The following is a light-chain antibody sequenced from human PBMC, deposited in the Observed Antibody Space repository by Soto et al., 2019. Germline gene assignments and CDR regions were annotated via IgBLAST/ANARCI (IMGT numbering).Light chain of an antibody. CDR3: QQYNNWPFS. V-gene: IGKV1-27*01. CDR1: LHISNY. Sequence: DIQMTQSPSSLSASVGDRVTITCRASLHISNYVAWYQQKPGKIPNLRIDAASTLQAGVPSRFSGSGSGTDFTLSISGLQSEDFAVYFCQQYNNWPFSFGQGTRLEIK. CDR2: AAS. J-gene: IGKJ5*01.